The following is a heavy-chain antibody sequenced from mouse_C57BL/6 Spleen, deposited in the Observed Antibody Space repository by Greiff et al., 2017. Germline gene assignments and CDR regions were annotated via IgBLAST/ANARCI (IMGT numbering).Heavy chain of an antibody. CDR1: GYTFTSYW. J-gene: IGHJ4*01. D-gene: IGHD2-5*01. CDR2: IDPSDSYT. Sequence: QVQLQQPGAELVMPGASVKLSCKASGYTFTSYWMHWVKQRPGQGLEWIGEIDPSDSYTNYNQKFKGKSTLTVDKSSSTAYMQLSSLTSADSAVYYCARDGYYSNYGYAMDYWGQGTSVTVSS. CDR3: ARDGYYSNYGYAMDY. V-gene: IGHV1-69*01.